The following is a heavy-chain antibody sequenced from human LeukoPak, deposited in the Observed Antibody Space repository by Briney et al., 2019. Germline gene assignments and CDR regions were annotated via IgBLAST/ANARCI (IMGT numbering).Heavy chain of an antibody. V-gene: IGHV1-18*01. CDR2: ISAYNGNT. Sequence: ASVKVSCKASGYTFTSYGISWVRQAPGQGLEWMGWISAYNGNTNYAQKLQGRVTMTRDTSTSTVYMELSSLRSEDTAVYYCARGQYYYGSGSYDYGMDVWGQGTTVTVSS. D-gene: IGHD3-10*01. CDR3: ARGQYYYGSGSYDYGMDV. J-gene: IGHJ6*02. CDR1: GYTFTSYG.